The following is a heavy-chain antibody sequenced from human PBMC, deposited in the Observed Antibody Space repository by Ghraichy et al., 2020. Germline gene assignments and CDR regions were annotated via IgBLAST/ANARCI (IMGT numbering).Heavy chain of an antibody. Sequence: GGSLRLSCVASGFTFSSYTMNWARQSPGKALEWVSSISTRTTTIHYVDSVKGRFTISRDDAKNSLYLQMDNLRVEDTAVYYCARDRNYGDFWGQGTMVTVSS. V-gene: IGHV3-21*01. CDR2: ISTRTTTI. D-gene: IGHD3-16*01. J-gene: IGHJ4*01. CDR1: GFTFSSYT. CDR3: ARDRNYGDF.